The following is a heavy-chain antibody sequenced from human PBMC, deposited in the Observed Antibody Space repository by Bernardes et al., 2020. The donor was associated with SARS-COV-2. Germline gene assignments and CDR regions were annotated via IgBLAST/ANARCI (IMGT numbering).Heavy chain of an antibody. V-gene: IGHV1-24*01. CDR2: FDPEDGET. CDR1: GYTLTALS. Sequence: ARPKAYCKVSGYTLTALSMHWVRQAPGQGLEWMGGFDPEDGETIYAQKFQGRVTMTEDTSTDTAYMELSCLRSEDTAVYYCATAPPTYYYGSGSRSWFDPWAQGTLITGSA. CDR3: ATAPPTYYYGSGSRSWFDP. J-gene: IGHJ5*02. D-gene: IGHD3-10*01.